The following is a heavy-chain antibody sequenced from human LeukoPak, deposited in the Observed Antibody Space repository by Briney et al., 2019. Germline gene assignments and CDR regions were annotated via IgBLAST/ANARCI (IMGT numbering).Heavy chain of an antibody. CDR2: IYTSGST. V-gene: IGHV4-61*02. CDR1: GGSISSGSYY. Sequence: SETLSLTSTVSGGSISSGSYYWSWIRQPAGKGLEWIGRIYTSGSTNYNPSLKSRVTISVDTSKNQFSLKLSSVTAADTAVYYCAREGRAYDILTGYYYYYYMDVWGKGTTVTISS. J-gene: IGHJ6*03. D-gene: IGHD3-9*01. CDR3: AREGRAYDILTGYYYYYYMDV.